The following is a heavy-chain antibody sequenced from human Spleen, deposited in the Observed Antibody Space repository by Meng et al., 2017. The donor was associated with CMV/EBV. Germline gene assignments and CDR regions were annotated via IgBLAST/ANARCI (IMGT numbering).Heavy chain of an antibody. V-gene: IGHV3-23*01. Sequence: GESLKISCAASGFIFSSYAMYWVRQAPGKGLEWVSSISGDSGSIYYADSVKGRFTISRDNSKNTLYLQMNSLRAEDTAVYYCAKEYVLRYSGYGAFDYWGQGTLVTVSS. J-gene: IGHJ4*02. CDR2: ISGDSGSI. CDR1: GFIFSSYA. D-gene: IGHD5-12*01. CDR3: AKEYVLRYSGYGAFDY.